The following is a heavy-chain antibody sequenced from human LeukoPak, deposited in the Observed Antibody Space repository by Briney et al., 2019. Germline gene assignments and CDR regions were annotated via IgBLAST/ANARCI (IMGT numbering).Heavy chain of an antibody. D-gene: IGHD3-3*01. J-gene: IGHJ4*02. V-gene: IGHV1-69*04. Sequence: ASVKVSCKASGGTLSSYAISWVRQAPGQGLEWMGRIIPIFDIANYAQKLQGRVTMTTDTSTSTAYVELRSLRSDDTAVYYCASGLEWLPDYWGQGTLVTVSS. CDR1: GGTLSSYA. CDR3: ASGLEWLPDY. CDR2: IIPIFDIA.